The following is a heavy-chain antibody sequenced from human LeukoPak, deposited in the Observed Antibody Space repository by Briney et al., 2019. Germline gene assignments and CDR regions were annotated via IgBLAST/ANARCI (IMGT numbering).Heavy chain of an antibody. Sequence: AGGSLRLSCAASGFTFSSYWMSWVRQAPGKWLEWVANIKQDGSEKYYVDSVKGRFTISRDNAKNSLYLQMNSLRAEDTAVYYCARVLIETRFIWFDPWGQGTLVTVSS. D-gene: IGHD2-8*01. CDR1: GFTFSSYW. V-gene: IGHV3-7*01. J-gene: IGHJ5*02. CDR2: IKQDGSEK. CDR3: ARVLIETRFIWFDP.